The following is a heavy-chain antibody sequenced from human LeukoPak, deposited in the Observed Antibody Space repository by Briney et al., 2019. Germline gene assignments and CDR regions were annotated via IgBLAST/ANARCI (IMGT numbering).Heavy chain of an antibody. CDR1: GFTMSNNA. D-gene: IGHD2-15*01. J-gene: IGHJ4*02. Sequence: GGSLRLSCAASGFTMSNNAMSWVRQAPGKGLEWVSAINGGNSDTNYAESVKGRFTISRDNSRNTLYLQMNSLRAEDTAVYYCAKDLLRWAFDYWGQGTLVTVSS. CDR2: INGGNSDT. V-gene: IGHV3-23*01. CDR3: AKDLLRWAFDY.